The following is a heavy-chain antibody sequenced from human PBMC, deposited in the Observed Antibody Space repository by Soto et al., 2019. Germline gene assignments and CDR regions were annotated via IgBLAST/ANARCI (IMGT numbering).Heavy chain of an antibody. CDR2: INHSGST. D-gene: IGHD3-3*01. J-gene: IGHJ5*02. CDR3: ARGKFAAIFGVVTSNWFDP. CDR1: GGSFSGYY. Sequence: SETLSLTCAVYGGSFSGYYWSWIRQPPGKGLEWIGEINHSGSTNYNPSLKSRVTISVDTSKNQFSLKLSSVTAADTAVYYCARGKFAAIFGVVTSNWFDPWGQGTLVTVSS. V-gene: IGHV4-34*01.